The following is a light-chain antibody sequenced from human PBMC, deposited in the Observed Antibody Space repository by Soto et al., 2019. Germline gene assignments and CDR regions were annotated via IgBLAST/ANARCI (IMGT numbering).Light chain of an antibody. CDR2: EVS. J-gene: IGLJ2*01. CDR1: SSDVGSYNL. V-gene: IGLV2-23*02. Sequence: QSALTQPASVSGSPGQSITISCTGTSSDVGSYNLVSWYQQHPGKAPKLMIYEVSKRPSGVSNRFSGSKSGNTASLTISGLQAEDEADYYCCSYAGSSTPFGGGTKL. CDR3: CSYAGSSTP.